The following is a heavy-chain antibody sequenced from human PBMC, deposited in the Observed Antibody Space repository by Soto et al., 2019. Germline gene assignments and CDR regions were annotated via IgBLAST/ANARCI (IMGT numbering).Heavy chain of an antibody. CDR2: INHSGST. CDR3: ARGRGTIFGVVIPSDYYYYGMDV. Sequence: PSETLSLICAVYGGSFSGYYWSWIRQPPGKGLEWIGEINHSGSTNYNPSLKSRVTISVDTSKNQFSLKLSSVTAADTAVYYCARGRGTIFGVVIPSDYYYYGMDVCGERTTAPVCS. CDR1: GGSFSGYY. J-gene: IGHJ6*04. D-gene: IGHD3-3*01. V-gene: IGHV4-34*01.